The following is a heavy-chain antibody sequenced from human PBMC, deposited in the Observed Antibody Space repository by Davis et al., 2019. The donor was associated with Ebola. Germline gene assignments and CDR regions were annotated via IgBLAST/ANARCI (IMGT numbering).Heavy chain of an antibody. V-gene: IGHV1-2*06. CDR1: GYTFTGYY. CDR2: INPNSGGT. CDR3: ARWGSGSYEPDYYYGMDV. Sequence: AASVKVSCKASGYTFTGYYMHRVRQAPGQGLEWMGRINPNSGGTNYAQKFQGRVTMTTDTSTSTAYMELRSLRSDDTAVYYCARWGSGSYEPDYYYGMDVWGQGTTVTVSS. D-gene: IGHD3-10*01. J-gene: IGHJ6*02.